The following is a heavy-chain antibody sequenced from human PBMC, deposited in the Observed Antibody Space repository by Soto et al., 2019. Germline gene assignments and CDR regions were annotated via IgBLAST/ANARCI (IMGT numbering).Heavy chain of an antibody. CDR1: GFIFSSNG. V-gene: IGHV3-30*18. Sequence: QVQLVESGGSVVQPGRSLRLSCAASGFIFSSNGMYWVRQAPGKGLEWVAVISYDGSNKYYADSVKGRFTISRDNSKNTLYLQMNSLRADDTAVYYCAKTIHGNAFDIWGQGTMVTVSS. J-gene: IGHJ3*02. CDR3: AKTIHGNAFDI. CDR2: ISYDGSNK. D-gene: IGHD3-9*01.